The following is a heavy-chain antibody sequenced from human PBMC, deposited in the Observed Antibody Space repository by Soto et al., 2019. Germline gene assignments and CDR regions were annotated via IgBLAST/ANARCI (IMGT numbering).Heavy chain of an antibody. D-gene: IGHD4-17*01. Sequence: GGSLRLSCAASGFTFSSYAMSWVRQAPGKGLEWVSAISGSGGSTYYADSVKGRFTISRDNSKNTLYLQMNSLRAEDTAVYYCVKDGYGDYYVYYMDVWGKGTTVTVSS. V-gene: IGHV3-23*01. CDR2: ISGSGGST. J-gene: IGHJ6*03. CDR1: GFTFSSYA. CDR3: VKDGYGDYYVYYMDV.